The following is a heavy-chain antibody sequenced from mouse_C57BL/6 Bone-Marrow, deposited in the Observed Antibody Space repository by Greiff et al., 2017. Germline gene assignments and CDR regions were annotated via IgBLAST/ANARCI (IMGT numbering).Heavy chain of an antibody. V-gene: IGHV1-50*01. CDR1: AYPFPSYW. D-gene: IGHD1-1*01. CDR3: AREVVMYYFDY. Sequence: QVQLQQPVAELVQSRPSVQLSCKPSAYPFPSYWTQWVKQRPGQGLEWIGEIDPSDSYTNYNQKFKGKATLTVDTSSSTAYMQLSSLTSEDSAVYYCAREVVMYYFDYWGQGATLTVS. J-gene: IGHJ2*01. CDR2: IDPSDSYT.